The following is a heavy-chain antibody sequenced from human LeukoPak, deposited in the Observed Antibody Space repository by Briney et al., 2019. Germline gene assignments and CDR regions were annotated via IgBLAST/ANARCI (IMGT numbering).Heavy chain of an antibody. V-gene: IGHV3-23*01. Sequence: GGSLRLSCAASGFTFSSYAMSWVRQAPGKGLEWVSSISGSGGATYYADSVKGRFTISRDNSKNTLYLQMIILRAEGTAVYHCANGVRAAAGPSFDYWGQGSLVTVSS. J-gene: IGHJ4*02. CDR3: ANGVRAAAGPSFDY. CDR2: ISGSGGAT. D-gene: IGHD6-13*01. CDR1: GFTFSSYA.